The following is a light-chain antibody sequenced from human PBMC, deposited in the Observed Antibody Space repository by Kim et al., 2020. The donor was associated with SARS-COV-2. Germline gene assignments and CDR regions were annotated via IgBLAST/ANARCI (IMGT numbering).Light chain of an antibody. J-gene: IGKJ2*01. Sequence: CVSPGERATLSCRASQSVSSNLAWYQQKPGQAPRLLIYGASTRATGIPARFSGSGYGTEFTLTISSLQSEDFAVYYCQQYNNWPYTFGQGTKLEI. CDR2: GAS. CDR3: QQYNNWPYT. CDR1: QSVSSN. V-gene: IGKV3-15*01.